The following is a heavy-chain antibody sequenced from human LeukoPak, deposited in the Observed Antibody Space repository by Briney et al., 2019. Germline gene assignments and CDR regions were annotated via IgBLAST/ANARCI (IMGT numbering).Heavy chain of an antibody. V-gene: IGHV4-39*07. J-gene: IGHJ5*02. CDR3: ARATLISAFAP. CDR1: GDSVNSFNYY. Sequence: SETLSLTCVVSGDSVNSFNYYWGWIRQSPGKGLEWIGNIDYSGSTYYNPSLNSRVAISLNTSKNQFSLRLSYVTAADTAVYYCARATLISAFAPWGEGTLVTVSS. D-gene: IGHD6-6*01. CDR2: IDYSGST.